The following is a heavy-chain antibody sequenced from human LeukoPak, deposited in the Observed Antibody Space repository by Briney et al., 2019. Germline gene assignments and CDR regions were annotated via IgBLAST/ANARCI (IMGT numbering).Heavy chain of an antibody. Sequence: EASVNVSCKASGYTFTSYYMHWVRQAPGPGLEWMGIINPSGGSTSYAQKFQGRVTMTRDTSTSTVYMELSSLRSEDTAVYYCARDRVRGYSYGHFDYWGQGTLVTVSS. CDR2: INPSGGST. CDR1: GYTFTSYY. J-gene: IGHJ4*02. V-gene: IGHV1-46*01. D-gene: IGHD5-18*01. CDR3: ARDRVRGYSYGHFDY.